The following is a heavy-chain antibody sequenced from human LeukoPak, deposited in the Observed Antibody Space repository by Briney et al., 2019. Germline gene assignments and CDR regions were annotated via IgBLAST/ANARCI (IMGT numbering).Heavy chain of an antibody. D-gene: IGHD3-22*01. CDR3: AKSRGYYYEKSGPADY. V-gene: IGHV3-33*06. Sequence: PGRSLRLPCAASGFSFSSYGMHWVRQAPGKGLEWVAVIWYDGSIKYYGDSVKGRFTISRDNSKNTLYLQMNSLSAEDTAVYYCAKSRGYYYEKSGPADYWGQGTLVTVSS. CDR1: GFSFSSYG. J-gene: IGHJ4*02. CDR2: IWYDGSIK.